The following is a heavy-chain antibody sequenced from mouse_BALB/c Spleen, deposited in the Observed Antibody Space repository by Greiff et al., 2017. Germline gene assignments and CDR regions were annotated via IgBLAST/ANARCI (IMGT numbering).Heavy chain of an antibody. Sequence: EVQLVESGGDLVKPGGSLKLSCAASGFTFSSYGMSWVRQTPDKRLEWVATISSGGSYTYYPDSVKGRFTISRDNAKNTLYLQMSSLKSEDTAMYYCARQSTTATFDYWGQGTTLTVSS. V-gene: IGHV5-6*01. CDR1: GFTFSSYG. CDR3: ARQSTTATFDY. CDR2: ISSGGSYT. D-gene: IGHD1-2*01. J-gene: IGHJ2*01.